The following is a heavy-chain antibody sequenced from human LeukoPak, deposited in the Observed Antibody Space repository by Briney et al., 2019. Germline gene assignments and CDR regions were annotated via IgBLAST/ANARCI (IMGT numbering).Heavy chain of an antibody. J-gene: IGHJ3*02. Sequence: PGGSLRLSCVASRFSFASYGMSWVRQVPGKGLEWVSDISGSIRGDGITNYADSVKGRFTISRDNSKKTLYLQMNSLRAEDTAVYYCAKGKINHDGAFDIWGQGTMATVSS. CDR1: RFSFASYG. V-gene: IGHV3-23*01. D-gene: IGHD3-16*01. CDR2: ISGSIRGDGIT. CDR3: AKGKINHDGAFDI.